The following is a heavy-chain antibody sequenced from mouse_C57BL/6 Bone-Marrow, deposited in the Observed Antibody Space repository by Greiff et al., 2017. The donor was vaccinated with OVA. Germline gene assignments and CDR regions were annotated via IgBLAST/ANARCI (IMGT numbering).Heavy chain of an antibody. CDR1: GFTFSDYG. Sequence: EVMLVESGGGLVKPGGSLKLSCAASGFTFSDYGMHWVRQAPEQGLEWVAYISSGSSTLYYAATVKGRFTISRDTANNPLFLQMTSLRSEDTAMYYCARPSRVTTRYAMDYWGQGTSVTVSS. CDR2: ISSGSSTL. V-gene: IGHV5-17*01. CDR3: ARPSRVTTRYAMDY. D-gene: IGHD2-5*01. J-gene: IGHJ4*01.